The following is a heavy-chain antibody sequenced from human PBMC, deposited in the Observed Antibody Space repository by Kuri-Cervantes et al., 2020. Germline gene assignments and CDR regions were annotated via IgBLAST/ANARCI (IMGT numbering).Heavy chain of an antibody. D-gene: IGHD2-21*02. CDR2: LHNDATTT. CDR3: AREVLAYCGGDCRRDAFDI. J-gene: IGHJ3*02. Sequence: GGSLRLSCAASGFTFGDYWMQWVRQAPGKGLVWVSLLHNDATTTNYADSVKGRSTISRANSKNTLYLQMNSLRAEDTAVYYCAREVLAYCGGDCRRDAFDIWGQGTMVTVSS. V-gene: IGHV3-74*01. CDR1: GFTFGDYW.